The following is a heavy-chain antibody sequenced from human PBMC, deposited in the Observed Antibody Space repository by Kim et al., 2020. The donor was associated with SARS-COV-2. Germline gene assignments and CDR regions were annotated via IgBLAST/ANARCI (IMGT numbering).Heavy chain of an antibody. Sequence: NHAKKFQGRGTITADESTSTAYMELSSLRSEDTAVYYCARDLYSSGWYDYWGQGTLVTVSS. V-gene: IGHV1-69*01. CDR3: ARDLYSSGWYDY. J-gene: IGHJ4*02. D-gene: IGHD6-19*01.